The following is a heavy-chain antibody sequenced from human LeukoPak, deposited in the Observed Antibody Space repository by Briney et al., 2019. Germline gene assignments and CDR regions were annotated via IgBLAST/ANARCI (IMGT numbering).Heavy chain of an antibody. Sequence: ASVKVSCKASGYTFTGYYMHWVRQAPGQGLEWMGWINPNSGGTNYAQKLQGRVTMTTDASTSTAYMELRSLRSDDTAVYYCARVGEGCSSTSCYAHLYNWFDPWGQGTLVTVSS. J-gene: IGHJ5*02. V-gene: IGHV1-2*02. CDR1: GYTFTGYY. CDR2: INPNSGGT. CDR3: ARVGEGCSSTSCYAHLYNWFDP. D-gene: IGHD2-2*01.